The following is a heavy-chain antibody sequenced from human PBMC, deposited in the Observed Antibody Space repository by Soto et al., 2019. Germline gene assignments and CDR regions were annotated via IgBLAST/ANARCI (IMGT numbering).Heavy chain of an antibody. CDR2: ISAYNGNT. Sequence: GASVTVSCQAAGYSITSYGISWVRKASGQGLEWMGWISAYNGNTNYAQKLQGRVTMTTDTSTSTAYMELRSLRSDDTAVYYCARVWFGELSRFDYWGQGTLVTVSS. J-gene: IGHJ4*02. D-gene: IGHD3-10*01. CDR1: GYSITSYG. CDR3: ARVWFGELSRFDY. V-gene: IGHV1-18*01.